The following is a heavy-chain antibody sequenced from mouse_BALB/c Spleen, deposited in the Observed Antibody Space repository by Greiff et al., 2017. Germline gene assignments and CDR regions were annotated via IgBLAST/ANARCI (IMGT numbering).Heavy chain of an antibody. CDR1: GYSITSGYY. CDR2: ISYDGSN. CDR3: AREGGYDYDQDY. J-gene: IGHJ2*01. D-gene: IGHD2-4*01. V-gene: IGHV3-6*02. Sequence: EVQLQESGPGLVKPSQSLSLTCSVTGYSITSGYYWNWIRQFPGNKLEWMGYISYDGSNNYNPSLKNRISITRDTSKNQFFLKLNSVTTEDTATYYCAREGGYDYDQDYWGQGTTLTVSS.